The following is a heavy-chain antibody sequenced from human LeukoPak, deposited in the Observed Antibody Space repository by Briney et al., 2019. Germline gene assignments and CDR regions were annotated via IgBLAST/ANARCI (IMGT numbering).Heavy chain of an antibody. CDR3: ARWATRAFDY. Sequence: QSGGSLRLSCAASGFTFSSYAMHWVRQAPGKGVEYVSAISSNGGSTYYANSVKGRFTISRDNSKNTLYLQMGSLRAEDMAVYYCARWATRAFDYWGQGTLVTVSS. CDR2: ISSNGGST. J-gene: IGHJ4*02. CDR1: GFTFSSYA. V-gene: IGHV3-64*01. D-gene: IGHD5-12*01.